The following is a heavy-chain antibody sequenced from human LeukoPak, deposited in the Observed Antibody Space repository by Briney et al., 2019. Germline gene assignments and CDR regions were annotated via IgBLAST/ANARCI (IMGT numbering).Heavy chain of an antibody. J-gene: IGHJ3*02. CDR3: ARPAVVTDAFDI. Sequence: SETLSLTCTASGGSISSSSYYWCWIRQPPGKGLEWIGSIYYSGSTYYNPSLKSRVTISVDTSKNQFSLQLSPVTAADTAVYFCARPAVVTDAFDIWGQGTMVTVSS. CDR2: IYYSGST. V-gene: IGHV4-39*01. CDR1: GGSISSSSYY. D-gene: IGHD4-23*01.